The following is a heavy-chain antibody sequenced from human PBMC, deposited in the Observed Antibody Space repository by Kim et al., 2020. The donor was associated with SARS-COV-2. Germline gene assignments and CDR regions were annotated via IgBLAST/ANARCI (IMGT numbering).Heavy chain of an antibody. Sequence: ASVKVSCKASGYTFTSYDINWVRQATGQGLEWMGWMNPNSGNTGYAQKFQGRVTMTRNTSISTAYMELSSLRSEDTAVYYCARAGGLAARQRQKRNWFDPWGQGTLVTVSS. CDR2: MNPNSGNT. D-gene: IGHD6-6*01. CDR3: ARAGGLAARQRQKRNWFDP. CDR1: GYTFTSYD. J-gene: IGHJ5*02. V-gene: IGHV1-8*01.